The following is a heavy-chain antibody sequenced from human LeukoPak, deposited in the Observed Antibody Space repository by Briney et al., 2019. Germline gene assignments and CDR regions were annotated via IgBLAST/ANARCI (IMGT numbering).Heavy chain of an antibody. V-gene: IGHV3-21*01. CDR2: IDFSGDYI. D-gene: IGHD3-22*01. CDR3: ASGYYDSSGYPQLDY. J-gene: IGHJ4*02. Sequence: GGSLRLSCAASGFTFSTYSMNWVRQGPGKGLEWVSTIDFSGDYIYYADSLKGRFTISRDNAKNSVHLQMNSLRAEDTAVYYCASGYYDSSGYPQLDYWGQGTLVTVSS. CDR1: GFTFSTYS.